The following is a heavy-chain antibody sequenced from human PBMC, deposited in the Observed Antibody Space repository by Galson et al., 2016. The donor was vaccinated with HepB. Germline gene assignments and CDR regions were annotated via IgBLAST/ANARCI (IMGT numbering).Heavy chain of an antibody. D-gene: IGHD2-21*01. CDR1: GDSIDSTSHY. J-gene: IGHJ4*02. CDR3: ARDRGWGSVKYFDY. V-gene: IGHV4-61*02. Sequence: LSLTCTVSGDSIDSTSHYWSWLRQPAGKGLEWIGRVFATGSTSFNPSLKSRVTLSVDTSQNHLSLTLSAVTAADTAVYYCARDRGWGSVKYFDYWGQGILVTVSS. CDR2: VFATGST.